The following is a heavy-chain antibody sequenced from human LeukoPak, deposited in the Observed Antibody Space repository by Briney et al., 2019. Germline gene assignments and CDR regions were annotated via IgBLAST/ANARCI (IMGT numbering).Heavy chain of an antibody. CDR1: GYTFTGYY. CDR2: INPNSGGT. Sequence: EASVKVSCKASGYTFTGYYMHWVRQAPGQGLEWMGWINPNSGGTNYAQKFQGRVTMTRDTSISTAYMELSRLRSDDTAVYYCARSYYDFWSGSYWGQGTLVTVSS. CDR3: ARSYYDFWSGSY. D-gene: IGHD3-3*01. V-gene: IGHV1-2*02. J-gene: IGHJ4*02.